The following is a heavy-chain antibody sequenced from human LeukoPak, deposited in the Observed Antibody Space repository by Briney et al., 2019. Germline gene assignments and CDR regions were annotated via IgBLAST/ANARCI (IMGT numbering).Heavy chain of an antibody. CDR2: ISYDGRNK. CDR1: GFTFTSYP. V-gene: IGHV3-30*04. D-gene: IGHD6-13*01. Sequence: GGSLRLSCAASGFTFTSYPMHWVRQAPGKGLEWVAVISYDGRNKHYADSVKGRFSISRDNSKNTLYLQMNSLRPEDTAVYYCARDLKTAAADYYFDDWGQGTLVTVSS. J-gene: IGHJ4*02. CDR3: ARDLKTAAADYYFDD.